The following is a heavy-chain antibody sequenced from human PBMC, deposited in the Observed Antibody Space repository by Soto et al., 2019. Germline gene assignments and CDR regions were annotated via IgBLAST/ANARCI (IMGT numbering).Heavy chain of an antibody. J-gene: IGHJ3*02. CDR2: IYPGDSDT. CDR1: GYSFTSYW. D-gene: IGHD3-22*01. Sequence: GASLKISCKGSGYSFTSYWIGWVRQMPGKGLEWMGIIYPGDSDTRYSPSFQGQVIISADKSISTAYLQWSSLKATDTAMYYCARPLVVYDAFDIWGQGTMVTVSS. CDR3: ARPLVVYDAFDI. V-gene: IGHV5-51*01.